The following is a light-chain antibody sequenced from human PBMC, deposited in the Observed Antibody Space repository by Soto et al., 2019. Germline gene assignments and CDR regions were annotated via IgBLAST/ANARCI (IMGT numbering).Light chain of an antibody. CDR2: DAS. V-gene: IGKV3-11*01. J-gene: IGKJ5*01. Sequence: EIVMTQSPATLSVSPGERATLSCRASQSVSIYLAWYQQRPGQAPRLLIYDASNRATGIPARFSGSGSGTDFTLTISSLEPEDFAVYYCQQRSNWPPITFGQGTRLENK. CDR3: QQRSNWPPIT. CDR1: QSVSIY.